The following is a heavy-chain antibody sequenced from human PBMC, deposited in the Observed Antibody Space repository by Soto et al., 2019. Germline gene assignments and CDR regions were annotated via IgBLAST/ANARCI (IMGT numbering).Heavy chain of an antibody. V-gene: IGHV3-30*18. D-gene: IGHD3-22*01. CDR3: AKDGDSYYYDSSGYAGAFDI. CDR1: GFTFSSYG. Sequence: QVQLVESGGGVVQPGRSLRLSCAASGFTFSSYGMHWVHQAPGKGLEWVGIISYDGSNKYYADSVKGRFTISRDNSKNTLYLQMNSLRAEDTAVYYCAKDGDSYYYDSSGYAGAFDIWGQGTMVTVSS. J-gene: IGHJ3*02. CDR2: ISYDGSNK.